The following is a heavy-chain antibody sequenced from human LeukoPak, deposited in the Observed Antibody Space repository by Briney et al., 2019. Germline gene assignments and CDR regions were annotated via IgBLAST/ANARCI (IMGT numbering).Heavy chain of an antibody. D-gene: IGHD5-12*01. Sequence: ASVKVSCKASGGTFSSYAISWVRQAPGQGLEWMGGIIPIFGTANYAQKFQGRVTITADESTSTAYMELSSLRSEDTAVYYCGALGMVATTPGGAQETLVPVS. J-gene: IGHJ4*02. CDR3: GALGMVATTPG. V-gene: IGHV1-69*13. CDR1: GGTFSSYA. CDR2: IIPIFGTA.